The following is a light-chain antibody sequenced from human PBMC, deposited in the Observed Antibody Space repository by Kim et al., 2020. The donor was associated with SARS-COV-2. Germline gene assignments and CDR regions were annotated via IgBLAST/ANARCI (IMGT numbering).Light chain of an antibody. CDR3: FLLYSGARV. V-gene: IGLV7-46*01. CDR1: SGPDTMGLT. CDR2: DTP. Sequence: PGRKGSRSRGPSSGPDTMGLTPSWFQQKPGQAPRTLIYDTPDKHSWTPARFSASLLGGKAALTLAGAQPEDEAEYYCFLLYSGARVFGGGTQLTVL. J-gene: IGLJ3*02.